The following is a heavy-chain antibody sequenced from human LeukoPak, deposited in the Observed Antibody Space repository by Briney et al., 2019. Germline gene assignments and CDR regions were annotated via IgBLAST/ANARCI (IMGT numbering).Heavy chain of an antibody. Sequence: GGSLTLSCAASGFTFSSYWMSWVRQAPGKGLEWVGKIKQDGSEKYYVDSVKSRSAISRDNAKNSMYLQMNSLRAEDTAVYYCAMEVTYYYGSGRVDYYYYMDVWGKGTTVTVSS. J-gene: IGHJ6*03. CDR3: AMEVTYYYGSGRVDYYYYMDV. V-gene: IGHV3-7*04. CDR2: IKQDGSEK. D-gene: IGHD3-10*01. CDR1: GFTFSSYW.